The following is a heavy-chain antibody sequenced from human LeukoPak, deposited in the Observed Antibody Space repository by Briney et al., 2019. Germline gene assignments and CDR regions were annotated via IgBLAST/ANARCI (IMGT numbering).Heavy chain of an antibody. V-gene: IGHV3-7*01. CDR1: GFTFSSFW. CDR3: ARGGYIEMATVFDY. CDR2: IKSDGSEK. D-gene: IGHD5-24*01. J-gene: IGHJ4*02. Sequence: GGSLRLSCAASGFTFSSFWMTWVRQAPGKGLEWVANIKSDGSEKYYVDSVKGRFTISRDNAKNSLYLQMNSLRAEDTAVYYCARGGYIEMATVFDYWGQGTLVSVSS.